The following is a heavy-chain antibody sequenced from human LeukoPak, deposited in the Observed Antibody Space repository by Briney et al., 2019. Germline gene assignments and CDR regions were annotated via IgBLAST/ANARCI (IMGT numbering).Heavy chain of an antibody. CDR1: GFTFDDYA. Sequence: KPGGSLRLSCEASGFTFDDYAMHWVRQAPGKGLEWVSSISRRSGSTYYADSVKGRFTISRDNSKNTLYLQMNSLRAEDTAVYYCAKNYNDSSGYYMYYFDYWGQGTLVTVSS. CDR2: ISRRSGST. CDR3: AKNYNDSSGYYMYYFDY. J-gene: IGHJ4*02. V-gene: IGHV3-23*01. D-gene: IGHD3-22*01.